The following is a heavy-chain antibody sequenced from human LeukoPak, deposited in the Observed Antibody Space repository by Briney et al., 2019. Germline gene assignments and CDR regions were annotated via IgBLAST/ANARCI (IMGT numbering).Heavy chain of an antibody. V-gene: IGHV4-4*07. D-gene: IGHD4-17*01. J-gene: IGHJ3*02. Sequence: PSETLSLTCTVSGGSISSFYWSWIRQPAGKGLEWIGRIYTSGGTNYNPSLKSRVTMSVDTSKNQFSLKLSSVTAADTAVYYCARAAVTKVTPPEYDAFDIWGQGTMVTVSS. CDR2: IYTSGGT. CDR1: GGSISSFY. CDR3: ARAAVTKVTPPEYDAFDI.